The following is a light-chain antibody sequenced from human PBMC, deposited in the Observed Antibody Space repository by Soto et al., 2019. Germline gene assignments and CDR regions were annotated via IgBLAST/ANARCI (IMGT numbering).Light chain of an antibody. V-gene: IGKV3-20*01. CDR1: QSVSSNH. CDR3: QLYGTSPP. Sequence: DIVLTQSPGTLSLSPGERATLSCRASQSVSSNHLAWYQHKPGQAPRLLIYASVQRATGIPDRFSGSASGTDFTLTINRLEPEDFAVYYCQLYGTSPPFGQGTRLEIK. J-gene: IGKJ5*01. CDR2: ASV.